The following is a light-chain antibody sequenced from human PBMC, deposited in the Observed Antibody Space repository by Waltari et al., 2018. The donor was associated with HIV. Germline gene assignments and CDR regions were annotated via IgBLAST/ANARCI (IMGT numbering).Light chain of an antibody. Sequence: YVLTQPPSVSVAPGKTARITCGGNKIGTKSVHWYKQKPGQAPGLVIYDDSDRRSGIPERFSGSNSGDTATLTISRVEAGDEADYYCQVWDSSSDHWVFGGGTKLTVL. J-gene: IGLJ3*02. CDR1: KIGTKS. CDR2: DDS. V-gene: IGLV3-21*04. CDR3: QVWDSSSDHWV.